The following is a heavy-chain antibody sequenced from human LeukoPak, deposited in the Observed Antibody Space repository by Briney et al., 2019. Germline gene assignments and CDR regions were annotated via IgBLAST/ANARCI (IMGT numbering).Heavy chain of an antibody. CDR1: GFTFSSYS. CDR2: ISSSSSYI. J-gene: IGHJ6*02. CDR3: ARVPTIAAAGDYYYYYGMDV. D-gene: IGHD6-13*01. Sequence: PGGSLRVSCAASGFTFSSYSMNWVRQAPGKGLEWVSSISSSSSYIYYADSVKGRFTISRDNAKNSLYLQMNSLRAEDTAVYYCARVPTIAAAGDYYYYYGMDVCGQGTTVTVSS. V-gene: IGHV3-21*01.